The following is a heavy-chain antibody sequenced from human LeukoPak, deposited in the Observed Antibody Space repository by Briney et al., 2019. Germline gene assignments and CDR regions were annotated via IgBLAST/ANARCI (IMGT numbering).Heavy chain of an antibody. D-gene: IGHD1-20*01. CDR2: IWHSGYT. CDR3: ASRYNWNHFDY. J-gene: IGHJ4*01. V-gene: IGHV4-4*02. Sequence: SETLSLTCAVSGGSISKANWWSWVRQSPGTGLEWIGEIWHSGYTNYNPSLKSRVTISVDTSKNQFSLRLTSVTAADTAIYYCASRYNWNHFDYWGHGTLVTVSS. CDR1: GGSISKANW.